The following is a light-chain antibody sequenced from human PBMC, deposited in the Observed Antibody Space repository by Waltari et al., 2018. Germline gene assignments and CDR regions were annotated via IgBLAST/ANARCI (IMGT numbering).Light chain of an antibody. CDR3: QDYNTYT. Sequence: DIQMTQSPSTLSASVGDRVTITCRASQSISPWLAWFQQKPGKAPKLLIYKESILQSGVPSRFSGSGAGTEYTLTISSLQPDDLATYYCQDYNTYTFGQGTKVGIK. CDR2: KES. J-gene: IGKJ1*01. V-gene: IGKV1-5*03. CDR1: QSISPW.